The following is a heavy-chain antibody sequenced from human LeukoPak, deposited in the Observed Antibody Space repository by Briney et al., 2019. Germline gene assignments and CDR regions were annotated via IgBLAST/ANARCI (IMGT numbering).Heavy chain of an antibody. CDR2: IYPGDSDT. V-gene: IGHV5-51*01. D-gene: IGHD5-18*01. J-gene: IGHJ4*02. Sequence: GESLKISCTTSGYSFTSYWIAWVRQMPGKGLEYVGIIYPGDSDTRYSPAFQGQVTISADKSITTAYLQLNSLRASDTAMYYCGRPMNNLQLWLDFWGQGTLVTVSS. CDR3: GRPMNNLQLWLDF. CDR1: GYSFTSYW.